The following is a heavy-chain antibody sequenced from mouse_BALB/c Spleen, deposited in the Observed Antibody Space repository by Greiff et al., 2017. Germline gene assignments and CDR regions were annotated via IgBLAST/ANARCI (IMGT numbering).Heavy chain of an antibody. CDR3: ARGGNYAMDY. CDR1: GFTFSSFG. J-gene: IGHJ4*01. V-gene: IGHV5-17*02. Sequence: EVKLMESGGGLVQPGGSRKLSCAASGFTFSSFGMHWVRQAPEKGLEWVAYISSGSSTIYYADTVKGRFTISRDNPKNTLFLQMTSLRSEDTAMYDCARGGNYAMDYWGQGTSVTVSS. CDR2: ISSGSSTI.